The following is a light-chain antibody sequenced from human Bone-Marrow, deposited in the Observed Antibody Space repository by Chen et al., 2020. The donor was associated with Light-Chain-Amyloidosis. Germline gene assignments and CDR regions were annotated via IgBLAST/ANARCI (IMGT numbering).Light chain of an antibody. CDR3: CSYAGSSTLV. V-gene: IGLV2-23*02. CDR1: SSDVGSYNL. Sequence: QSALTQPASVSGSPGQSITISCTGTSSDVGSYNLVSWYQQHPGKAPQLMIYEVTKRPSGVSNRFSGSKSDNTASLTISGLQTEDEADYYCCSYAGSSTLVFGGGTKLTVL. CDR2: EVT. J-gene: IGLJ2*01.